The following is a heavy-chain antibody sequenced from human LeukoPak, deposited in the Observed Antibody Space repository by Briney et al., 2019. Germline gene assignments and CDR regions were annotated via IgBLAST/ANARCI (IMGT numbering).Heavy chain of an antibody. CDR3: ARERLGELSDAFDI. D-gene: IGHD3-16*02. V-gene: IGHV4-59*01. Sequence: SETLSLTWTVSGGSISSYYWSWIRQPPGKGLEWIGYIYYSGSTNYNPSLKSRVTISVDTSKNQFSLKLSSVTAADTAVYYCARERLGELSDAFDIWGQGTMVTVSS. CDR1: GGSISSYY. CDR2: IYYSGST. J-gene: IGHJ3*02.